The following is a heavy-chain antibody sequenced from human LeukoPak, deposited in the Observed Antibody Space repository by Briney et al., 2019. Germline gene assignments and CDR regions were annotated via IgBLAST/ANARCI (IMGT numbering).Heavy chain of an antibody. V-gene: IGHV4-39*01. CDR3: ARRIVGVIDAFDY. CDR2: VLHSGAT. CDR1: GGSISSPISY. Sequence: PSETLSLTCTVSGGSISSPISYWGWIRQPPGKGLEWIATVLHSGATFYSPSLEGRLTISIDTSTNQFSLKTTSMTAADTAVYYCARRIVGVIDAFDYWGQGALVTVSS. D-gene: IGHD1-26*01. J-gene: IGHJ4*02.